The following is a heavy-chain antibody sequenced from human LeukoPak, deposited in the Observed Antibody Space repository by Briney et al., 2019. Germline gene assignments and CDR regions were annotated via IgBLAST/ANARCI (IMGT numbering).Heavy chain of an antibody. CDR1: GGSFSGYY. CDR2: INHSGST. V-gene: IGHV4-34*01. D-gene: IGHD3-16*02. J-gene: IGHJ4*02. CDR3: ARVRTYYDYVWGSYRLYYFDY. Sequence: SETLSLTCAVYGGSFSGYYWSWIRQPPGKGLEWIGEINHSGSTNYNPSLKSRVTMSVDTSKNQFSLKLSSVTAADTAVYYCARVRTYYDYVWGSYRLYYFDYWGQGTLVTVSS.